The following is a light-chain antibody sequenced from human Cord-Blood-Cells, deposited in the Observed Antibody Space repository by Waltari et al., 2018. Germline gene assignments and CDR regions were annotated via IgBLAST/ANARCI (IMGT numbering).Light chain of an antibody. V-gene: IGKV3-15*01. CDR3: QQYNNWPYS. J-gene: IGKJ2*03. CDR2: GAS. Sequence: EIVMTQSQATPSVSPEVRATPSCRASQSVSSNLAWYQQKPGQAPRPLIYGASTRATGIPARFSGSGSGTEFTLTISSLQSEDFAVYYCQQYNNWPYSFGQGTKLEIK. CDR1: QSVSSN.